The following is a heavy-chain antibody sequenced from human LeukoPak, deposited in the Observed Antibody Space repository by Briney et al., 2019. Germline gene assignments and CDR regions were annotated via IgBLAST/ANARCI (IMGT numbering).Heavy chain of an antibody. J-gene: IGHJ4*02. D-gene: IGHD3-10*01. V-gene: IGHV4-39*07. Sequence: SETLSLTCTVSGGSISSSSYYWGWIRQPPGKGLEWIGSIYYSGSTYYNPSLKSRVTISEDTSKNQFSLKLSSVTAADTAVYYCARRGSGSYYTDYWGQGTLVTVSS. CDR3: ARRGSGSYYTDY. CDR2: IYYSGST. CDR1: GGSISSSSYY.